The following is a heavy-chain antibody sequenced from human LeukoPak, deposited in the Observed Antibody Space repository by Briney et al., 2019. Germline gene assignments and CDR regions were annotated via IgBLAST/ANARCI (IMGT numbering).Heavy chain of an antibody. CDR2: IYYSGST. CDR1: GGSISSYY. J-gene: IGHJ5*02. CDR3: ARDSNDGWFDP. Sequence: SETLSHTCTVSGGSISSYYWSWIRQPPGKGLEWIGYIYYSGSTNYNPSLKSRVTMSVDTSKNQFSLKLSSVTAADTAVYYCARDSNDGWFDPWGQGTLVTVSS. D-gene: IGHD2-2*01. V-gene: IGHV4-59*01.